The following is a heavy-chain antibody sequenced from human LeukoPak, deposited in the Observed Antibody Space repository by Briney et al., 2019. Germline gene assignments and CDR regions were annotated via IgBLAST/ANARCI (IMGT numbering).Heavy chain of an antibody. CDR1: GFTFSSYG. V-gene: IGHV3-30*03. CDR3: ARPPTYYYDSSGYSLDY. CDR2: ISYDESDK. J-gene: IGHJ4*02. Sequence: GGALRLSCAASGFTFSSYGMHWVRQAPAKGLECVAVISYDESDKYYADSVKCRFTISRDNSKNTLYLQMNSLRAEDTAVYYCARPPTYYYDSSGYSLDYWGQGTLVTVSS. D-gene: IGHD3-22*01.